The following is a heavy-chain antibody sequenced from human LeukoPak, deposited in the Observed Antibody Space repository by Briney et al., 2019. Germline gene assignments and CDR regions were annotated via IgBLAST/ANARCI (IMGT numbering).Heavy chain of an antibody. CDR1: GYTFTYRY. CDR3: ARGQQGATSDAFDI. Sequence: ASVKVSCKASGYTFTYRYLHWVRQAPGQALEWMGWITPFNGNTNYAQKFQDRVTITRDRSMSTAYMELSSLRSEDTAMYYCARGQQGATSDAFDIWGQGTMVTVSS. V-gene: IGHV1-45*02. CDR2: ITPFNGNT. D-gene: IGHD1-26*01. J-gene: IGHJ3*02.